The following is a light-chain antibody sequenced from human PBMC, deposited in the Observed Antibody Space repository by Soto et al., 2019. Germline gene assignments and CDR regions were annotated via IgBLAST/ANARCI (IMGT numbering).Light chain of an antibody. V-gene: IGKV1-5*01. CDR1: QNINNW. CDR2: AAS. J-gene: IGKJ1*01. Sequence: DIQMTQSPSTLSASVGDRVTITCRASQNINNWLAWYQQKPGKAPKLLIYAASSLESGVPSRFSGSRSGTEFTLTISSLQPDDCATYYCQHYESNPWTFGQGTKVGLK. CDR3: QHYESNPWT.